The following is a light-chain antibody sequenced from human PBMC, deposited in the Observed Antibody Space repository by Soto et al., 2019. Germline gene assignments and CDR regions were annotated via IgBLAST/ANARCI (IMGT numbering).Light chain of an antibody. CDR2: GAS. J-gene: IGKJ2*01. V-gene: IGKV3-15*01. Sequence: EKVMTQSPATLSVSPGERATLSCRVSQSVSGNLAWYQQKPGQAPRLLIYGASARATDIPARFSGSGSGTEFTLTISGLQSEDFAVYYCQQYHNLPYTFGQGTRLEIK. CDR3: QQYHNLPYT. CDR1: QSVSGN.